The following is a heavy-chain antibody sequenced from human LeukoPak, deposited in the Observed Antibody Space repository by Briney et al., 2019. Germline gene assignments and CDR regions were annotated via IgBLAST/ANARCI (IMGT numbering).Heavy chain of an antibody. J-gene: IGHJ4*02. D-gene: IGHD6-6*01. CDR3: ARVSFWYSSSSPGDY. Sequence: GGSLRLSCAASGFTFSSYGMHWVRQAPGKGLEWVAFIRYDGSNKYYADSVKGRFTISRDNSKNTLYLQMNSLGAEDTAVYYCARVSFWYSSSSPGDYWGQGTLVTVSS. CDR1: GFTFSSYG. V-gene: IGHV3-30*02. CDR2: IRYDGSNK.